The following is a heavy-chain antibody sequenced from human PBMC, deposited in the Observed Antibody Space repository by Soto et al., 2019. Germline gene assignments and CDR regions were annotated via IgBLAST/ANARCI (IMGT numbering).Heavy chain of an antibody. J-gene: IGHJ6*02. Sequence: XSVKVSCKASGYTFTGYYMDWVRQAPGQGLEWMGWINPNSGGTNYAQKFQGWVTMTRDTSISTAYMELSRLRSDDTAVYYCARDVTIFGVVPYYYYGMDVWGQGTTVTVPS. V-gene: IGHV1-2*04. CDR1: GYTFTGYY. CDR3: ARDVTIFGVVPYYYYGMDV. CDR2: INPNSGGT. D-gene: IGHD3-3*01.